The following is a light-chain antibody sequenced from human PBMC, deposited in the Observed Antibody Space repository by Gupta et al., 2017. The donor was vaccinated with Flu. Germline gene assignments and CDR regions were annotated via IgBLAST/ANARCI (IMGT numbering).Light chain of an antibody. CDR2: KAS. CDR3: QQYNSYPYT. J-gene: IGKJ2*01. CDR1: QSIGVW. Sequence: DVQMTQSLPTLSASVGDRVTITCRASQSIGVWLAWYQQKPGKPPNLLIHKASASDSGVPSRFSGSGSGTDFTLTISSLQPEDFGTYFCQQYNSYPYTFGLGTRVEI. V-gene: IGKV1-5*03.